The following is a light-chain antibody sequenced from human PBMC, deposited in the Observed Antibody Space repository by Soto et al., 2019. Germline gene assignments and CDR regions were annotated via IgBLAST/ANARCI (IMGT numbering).Light chain of an antibody. CDR1: QSINTN. Sequence: IVMTQSPATLSVSPGERDTLYCRASQSINTNLAWYQQKPGQAPRLLIYGASTRATGIPGRFSGRGSGTEFTLTISSLVSEDFAVYYCQQYNSWPTFGPGTKVDTK. V-gene: IGKV3-15*01. J-gene: IGKJ1*01. CDR3: QQYNSWPT. CDR2: GAS.